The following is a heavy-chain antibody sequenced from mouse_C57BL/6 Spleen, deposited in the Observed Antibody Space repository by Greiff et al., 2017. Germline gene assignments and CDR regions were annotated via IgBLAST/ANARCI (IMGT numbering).Heavy chain of an antibody. V-gene: IGHV1-80*01. CDR1: GYAFSSYW. D-gene: IGHD3-1*01. CDR3: ARSSSCPAGFAY. Sequence: QVQLQQSGAELVKPGASVKISCKASGYAFSSYWMNWVKQRPGQGLEWIGQIYPGDGDTNYNGKFKGKATLTADKSSSTAYMQLSSLTSEDSAVYFWARSSSCPAGFAYWGQGTLVTVSA. CDR2: IYPGDGDT. J-gene: IGHJ3*01.